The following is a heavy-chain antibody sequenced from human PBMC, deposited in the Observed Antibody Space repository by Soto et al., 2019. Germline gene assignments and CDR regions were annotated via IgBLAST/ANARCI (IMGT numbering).Heavy chain of an antibody. D-gene: IGHD4-17*01. CDR3: ARVYDDYLIDAFDI. Sequence: PGGSLRLSCAAFEFSLSTYEMAWVRQAPGKGLEWVSHIGRRGSATYYADSVKGRFSISRDNAKNSVLLQMNSLRAEDTAVYFCARVYDDYLIDAFDIWGQGTMVSVSS. V-gene: IGHV3-48*03. J-gene: IGHJ3*02. CDR1: EFSLSTYE. CDR2: IGRRGSAT.